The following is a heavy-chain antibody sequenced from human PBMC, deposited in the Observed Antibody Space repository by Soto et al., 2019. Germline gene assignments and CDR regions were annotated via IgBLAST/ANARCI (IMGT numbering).Heavy chain of an antibody. J-gene: IGHJ4*02. CDR1: GYTFSNHY. CDR3: AREGSYYFDSRNDY. V-gene: IGHV1-46*01. Sequence: QVQLVQSGAEVKRPGASVKISCEASGYTFSNHYIHWVRQAPGQGLEWIGIINPSGGTASNAQKFQGRVTMTRDTSASTAYLMLSSLISGDTAVYYCAREGSYYFDSRNDYWGQGTLVTVSS. D-gene: IGHD3-22*01. CDR2: INPSGGTA.